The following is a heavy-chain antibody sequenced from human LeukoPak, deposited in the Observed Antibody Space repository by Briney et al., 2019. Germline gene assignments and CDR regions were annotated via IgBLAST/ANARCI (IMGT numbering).Heavy chain of an antibody. J-gene: IGHJ3*02. D-gene: IGHD4-17*01. CDR2: ISSSGSTI. Sequence: GGSLRLSCAASGFTFSSYEMNWVRQAPGKGLEWVSYISSSGSTIYYADSVKGRFTISRDNAKNSLYLQMNSLRAEDTAVYYCARDTPAPTTVTTGDGAFDIWGQGTMVTVSS. V-gene: IGHV3-48*03. CDR3: ARDTPAPTTVTTGDGAFDI. CDR1: GFTFSSYE.